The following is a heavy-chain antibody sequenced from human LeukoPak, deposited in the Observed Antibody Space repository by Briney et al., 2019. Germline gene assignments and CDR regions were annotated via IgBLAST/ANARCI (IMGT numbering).Heavy chain of an antibody. D-gene: IGHD5-24*01. CDR3: ARDQRWLQFIPAFDI. J-gene: IGHJ3*02. CDR2: INHSGST. Sequence: PSETLSLTCAVYGGSFSGYYWSWIRQPPGKGLGWIGEINHSGSTNYNPSLKSRVTISVDTSKNQFSLKLSSVTAADTAVYYCARDQRWLQFIPAFDIWGQGTMVTVSS. V-gene: IGHV4-34*01. CDR1: GGSFSGYY.